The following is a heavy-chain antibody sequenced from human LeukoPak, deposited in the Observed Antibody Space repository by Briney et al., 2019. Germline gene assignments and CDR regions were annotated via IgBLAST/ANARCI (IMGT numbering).Heavy chain of an antibody. V-gene: IGHV3-23*01. Sequence: PGGSLRLSCAASGFTFSTYGMNWVRQAPGKGLEWVSYISSSGGPIYYADSVKGRFTISRDNSKNTLYLQMNSLRAEDTAVYYCAKAYIVGATPGIFDYWGQGTLVTVSS. CDR2: ISSSGGPI. J-gene: IGHJ4*02. D-gene: IGHD1-26*01. CDR3: AKAYIVGATPGIFDY. CDR1: GFTFSTYG.